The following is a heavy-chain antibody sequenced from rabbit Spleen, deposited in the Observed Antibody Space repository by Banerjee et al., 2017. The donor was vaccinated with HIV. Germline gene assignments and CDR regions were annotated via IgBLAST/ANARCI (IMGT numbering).Heavy chain of an antibody. D-gene: IGHD6-1*01. CDR1: GVSLNDKDV. V-gene: IGHV1S45*01. CDR3: ASGADYAYGGYDL. J-gene: IGHJ4*01. CDR2: INIVTGKS. Sequence: EQLEESGGGLVQPEGSLTLTCKASGVSLNDKDVMCWVRQAPGKGLEWIACINIVTGKSVYASWAKGRFIMSRTSSTTVTLQMTSLTVADTATYFCASGADYAYGGYDLWGQGTLVTVS.